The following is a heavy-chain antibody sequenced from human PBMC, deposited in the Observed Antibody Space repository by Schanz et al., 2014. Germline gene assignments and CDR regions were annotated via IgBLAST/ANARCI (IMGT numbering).Heavy chain of an antibody. CDR3: ARGSPENMIRGELDY. D-gene: IGHD3-10*01. J-gene: IGHJ4*02. Sequence: QVQLVQSGAEVRKPGASVKVSCKASGYTFSDSYVHWVRQAPGQGLEWMGIINPIGGSTTYAQKFRGAVTLTTDTSTDTAYLELTSLRSEDTAVYYCARGSPENMIRGELDYWGQGTLVTVSS. CDR1: GYTFSDSY. CDR2: INPIGGST. V-gene: IGHV1-46*03.